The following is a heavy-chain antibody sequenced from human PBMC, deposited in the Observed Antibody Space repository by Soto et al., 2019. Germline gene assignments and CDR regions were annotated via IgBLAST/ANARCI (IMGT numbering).Heavy chain of an antibody. CDR2: IDPSDSYT. CDR1: GYSFTSYW. D-gene: IGHD2-8*01. J-gene: IGHJ4*02. Sequence: PGESLKISCKGSGYSFTSYWIGWVRQMPGKGLEWMGRIDPSDSYTNYSPSFQGHVTISADKSISTAYLQWSSLKASDTAMYYCARSTRGENGPFDYWGLGTLVTVSS. V-gene: IGHV5-10-1*01. CDR3: ARSTRGENGPFDY.